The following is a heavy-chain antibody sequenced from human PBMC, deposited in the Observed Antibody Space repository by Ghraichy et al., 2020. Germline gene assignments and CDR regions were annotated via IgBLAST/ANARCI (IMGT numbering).Heavy chain of an antibody. J-gene: IGHJ2*01. Sequence: ASVKVSCKASGYTFTSYGISWVRQAPGQGLEWMGWISAYNGNTNYAQKLQGRVTMTTDTSTSTAYMELRSLRSDDTAVYYCARDCGGDCYSSDWYFDLWGRGTLVTVSS. CDR3: ARDCGGDCYSSDWYFDL. CDR1: GYTFTSYG. CDR2: ISAYNGNT. D-gene: IGHD2-21*02. V-gene: IGHV1-18*01.